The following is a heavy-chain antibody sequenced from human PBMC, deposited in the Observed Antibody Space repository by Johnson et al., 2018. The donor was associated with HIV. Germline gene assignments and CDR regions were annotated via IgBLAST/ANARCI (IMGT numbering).Heavy chain of an antibody. J-gene: IGHJ3*02. V-gene: IGHV3-13*01. D-gene: IGHD6-19*01. CDR2: IGTAGDT. CDR3: ARPLTGYSSGWHTGAGAFDI. CDR1: GFTFSWYD. Sequence: VQLVESGGGLVKPGGSLRLSCAASGFTFSWYDMNWVRQATGKGLEWVSAIGTAGDTYYAGSVKGRFTISRENAKNSLYLQMNSLRAEDTALYYCARPLTGYSSGWHTGAGAFDIWGQGTMVTVSS.